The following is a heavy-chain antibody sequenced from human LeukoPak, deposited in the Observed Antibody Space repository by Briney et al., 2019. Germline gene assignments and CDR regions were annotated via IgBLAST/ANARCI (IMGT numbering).Heavy chain of an antibody. J-gene: IGHJ4*02. V-gene: IGHV4-34*01. Sequence: SETLSLTCAVYGGSFSGYYWSWIRQPPGKGLEWIGEINHSGSTNYNPSLKSRVTISVDTSKNQFSLKLSSVTAADTAVYYCPSATAAIGYPSFDYWGQGTLVTVSS. CDR2: INHSGST. CDR1: GGSFSGYY. CDR3: PSATAAIGYPSFDY. D-gene: IGHD2-2*02.